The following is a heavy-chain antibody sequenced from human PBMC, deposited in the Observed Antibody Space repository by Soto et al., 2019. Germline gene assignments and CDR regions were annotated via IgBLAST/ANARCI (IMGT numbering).Heavy chain of an antibody. CDR1: GGSISSGGYY. V-gene: IGHV4-31*03. CDR3: ARKITGNWFDP. D-gene: IGHD1-20*01. CDR2: IYYSGST. J-gene: IGHJ5*02. Sequence: SETLSLTCTVSGGSISSGGYYWSWIRQHPGKGLEWIGYIYYSGSTYYNPSLKSRVTISVDRSKNQFSLKLSSVTAADTAVYYCARKITGNWFDPWGQGTLVTVSS.